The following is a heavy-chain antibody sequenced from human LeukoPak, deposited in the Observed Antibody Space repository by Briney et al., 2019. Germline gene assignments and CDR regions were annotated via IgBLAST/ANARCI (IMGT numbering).Heavy chain of an antibody. CDR1: GFTFSTYH. CDR3: ARDGGIAARPELDY. V-gene: IGHV3-48*02. J-gene: IGHJ4*02. CDR2: ITPSSDTI. Sequence: GGSLRLSCAVSGFTFSTYHMNWVRQAPGKGLEWLSYITPSSDTIYYADSVKGRFTISRENAQNSLSLQMNSLRDEDTAVYYCARDGGIAARPELDYWGQGTLVTVSS. D-gene: IGHD6-6*01.